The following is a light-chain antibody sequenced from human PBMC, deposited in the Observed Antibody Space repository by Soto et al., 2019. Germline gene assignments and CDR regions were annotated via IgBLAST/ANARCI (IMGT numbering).Light chain of an antibody. Sequence: EIVMTQSPATLSVSPGERVTLSCRASQTVASLLAWYQQKPGQSPRLLIYAASTRATGGPARLTGSGSGTEFTLTISSRQSEDVAIYYCQQYISWPITFGGRTKVEI. CDR3: QQYISWPIT. CDR1: QTVASL. J-gene: IGKJ4*01. CDR2: AAS. V-gene: IGKV3-15*01.